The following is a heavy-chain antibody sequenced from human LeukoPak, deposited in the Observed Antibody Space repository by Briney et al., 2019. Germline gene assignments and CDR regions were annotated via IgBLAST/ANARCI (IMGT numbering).Heavy chain of an antibody. CDR2: ISASGGTT. Sequence: GGSLRLSCSTSGVTFSGYSMNWVRRAPGKGLEWLSYISASGGTTYYADSVNGRFTISRDNAKNSLFLEMNSLRVDDTAMYFCARSSLERHYSFDFWGRGTLDTVSS. CDR1: GVTFSGYS. D-gene: IGHD1-1*01. V-gene: IGHV3-48*01. CDR3: ARSSLERHYSFDF. J-gene: IGHJ4*02.